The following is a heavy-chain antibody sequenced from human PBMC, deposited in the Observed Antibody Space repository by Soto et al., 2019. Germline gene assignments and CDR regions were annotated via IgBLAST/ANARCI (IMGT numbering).Heavy chain of an antibody. CDR2: IYYSGST. D-gene: IGHD6-19*01. Sequence: SGTLSLTFNVSGSSISSYYWSWIRQPPGKGLEWIGYIYYSGSTNYNPSLKSRVTISVDTSKNQFSLKLSSVPAADTAVYYCARVGSSGWKYYFDYWGQGTLVTVSS. J-gene: IGHJ4*02. CDR1: GSSISSYY. CDR3: ARVGSSGWKYYFDY. V-gene: IGHV4-59*01.